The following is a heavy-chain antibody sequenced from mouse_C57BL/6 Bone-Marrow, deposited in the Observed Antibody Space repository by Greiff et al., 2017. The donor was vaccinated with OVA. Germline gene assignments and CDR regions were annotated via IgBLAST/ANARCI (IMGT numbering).Heavy chain of an antibody. J-gene: IGHJ4*01. CDR2: ITHSGET. D-gene: IGHD4-1*01. CDR3: AGLTLYYYAMDY. CDR1: GFPITSGYY. V-gene: IGHV12-3*01. Sequence: VKLMESGPGLVKPSQSLFLTCSITGFPITSGYYWIWIRPSPGKPLEWMGYITHSGETFYNPSLQSPISITRETSKNQFFLQLNSVTTEDTAMYYCAGLTLYYYAMDYGGQGTSVTVSS.